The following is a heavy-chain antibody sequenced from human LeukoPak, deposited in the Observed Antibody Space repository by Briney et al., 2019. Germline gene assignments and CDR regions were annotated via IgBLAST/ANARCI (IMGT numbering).Heavy chain of an antibody. CDR1: GFTFSSYG. CDR2: ISYGGSNK. J-gene: IGHJ4*02. V-gene: IGHV3-30*18. Sequence: GGSLRLSCAASGFTFSSYGMHGVRQAPGKGLDRVAVISYGGSNKYYADSVKGRFTISRDNSKNTLYLQMNSLRAEDTAVCYCAKDGEEMATMAYLDYWGQGTLVTVSS. D-gene: IGHD5-24*01. CDR3: AKDGEEMATMAYLDY.